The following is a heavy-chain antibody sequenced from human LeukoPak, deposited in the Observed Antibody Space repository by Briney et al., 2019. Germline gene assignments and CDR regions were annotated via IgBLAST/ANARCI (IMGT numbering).Heavy chain of an antibody. Sequence: SETLSLTCAVYGGSFSGYYWSWVRQPPGKGLEWIGEINHSGSTNYNPSLKSRVTISVDTSKNQFSLKLSSVTAADTAVYYCARVKDPGGYYYYYYMDVWGKGTTVTVSS. CDR3: ARVKDPGGYYYYYYMDV. CDR1: GGSFSGYY. V-gene: IGHV4-34*01. CDR2: INHSGST. J-gene: IGHJ6*03. D-gene: IGHD3-16*01.